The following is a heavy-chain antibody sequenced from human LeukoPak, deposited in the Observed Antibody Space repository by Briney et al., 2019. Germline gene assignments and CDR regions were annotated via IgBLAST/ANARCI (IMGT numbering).Heavy chain of an antibody. J-gene: IGHJ4*02. CDR2: MNPNSGNT. V-gene: IGHV1-8*01. Sequence: KVXCKASGXXFXXYDXNWVRQXTXQGLEXMGWMNPNSGNTGYAQKFQGRVTMTRNTSISTAYMELSSLRSEDTAVYYCAREGPARDSSGYSYWGQGTLVTVSS. CDR1: GXXFXXYD. D-gene: IGHD3-22*01. CDR3: AREGPARDSSGYSY.